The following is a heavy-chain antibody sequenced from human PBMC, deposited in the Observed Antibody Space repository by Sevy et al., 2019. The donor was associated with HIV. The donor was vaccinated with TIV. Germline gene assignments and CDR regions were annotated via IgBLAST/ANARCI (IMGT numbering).Heavy chain of an antibody. J-gene: IGHJ3*02. CDR1: GFTFSSYA. V-gene: IGHV3-30*04. Sequence: GGSLRLSCVGSGFTFSSYALHWVRQAPDKGLEWVAVISYDGSNTYYADSVKCRFTISRDNSKNTLYLQMNSLRADDTAVFYCARFPAQRAFDIWGQGTTVTVSS. CDR3: ARFPAQRAFDI. CDR2: ISYDGSNT.